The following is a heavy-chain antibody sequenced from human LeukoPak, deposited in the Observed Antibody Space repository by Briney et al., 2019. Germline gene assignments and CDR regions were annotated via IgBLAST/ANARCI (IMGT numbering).Heavy chain of an antibody. D-gene: IGHD6-13*01. J-gene: IGHJ4*02. Sequence: GGSLRLSCVASGFTVSSKYMSWVRQAPGKGLVWVSRISSDGSTRNYADSVKGRFTISRDNAKNTLYLQMNSLRAEDTAVYYCASASSHRIAAGGDYWGQGTLVTVSS. V-gene: IGHV3-74*01. CDR1: GFTVSSKY. CDR3: ASASSHRIAAGGDY. CDR2: ISSDGSTR.